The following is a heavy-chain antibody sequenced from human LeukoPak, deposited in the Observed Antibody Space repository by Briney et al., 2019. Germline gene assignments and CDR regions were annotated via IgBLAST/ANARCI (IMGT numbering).Heavy chain of an antibody. CDR1: GGSISNYY. V-gene: IGHV4-59*12. J-gene: IGHJ6*03. CDR2: IYYSGST. Sequence: SETLSLTCTVSGGSISNYYWSWIRQPPGKGLEWIGYIYYSGSTNYKPSLKSRVTISVDTSKNQFSLKLSSVTAADTAVYYCARDRHSEGSGYYYGYYYYYMDVWGKGTTVTISS. CDR3: ARDRHSEGSGYYYGYYYYYMDV. D-gene: IGHD3-22*01.